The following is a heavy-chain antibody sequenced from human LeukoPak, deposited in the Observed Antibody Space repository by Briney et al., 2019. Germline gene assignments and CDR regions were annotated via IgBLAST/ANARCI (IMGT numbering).Heavy chain of an antibody. J-gene: IGHJ4*02. Sequence: SETLSLTCTVSGGSISSSSYYWGWIRQPPGKGLEWIGSIYYSGSTYYNPSLKSRVTISVDTSKNQFSLKLSSVTAADTAVYYCARPYSNYGRGDYFDYWGQGTLVTVSS. CDR1: GGSISSSSYY. D-gene: IGHD4-11*01. CDR3: ARPYSNYGRGDYFDY. V-gene: IGHV4-39*01. CDR2: IYYSGST.